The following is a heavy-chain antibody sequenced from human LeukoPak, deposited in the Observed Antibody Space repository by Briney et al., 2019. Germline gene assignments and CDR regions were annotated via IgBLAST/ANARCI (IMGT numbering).Heavy chain of an antibody. D-gene: IGHD1-26*01. Sequence: ASVKVSCKASGYTFTSHDINWVRQAPGQGLEWMGWMNPDTGNTGYAQKFQGRVTMTSNTSKSTAYMELSSLRSEDTAVYYCARGALGGRALLNCWGQGTLVAVSS. V-gene: IGHV1-8*01. CDR2: MNPDTGNT. CDR3: ARGALGGRALLNC. CDR1: GYTFTSHD. J-gene: IGHJ4*02.